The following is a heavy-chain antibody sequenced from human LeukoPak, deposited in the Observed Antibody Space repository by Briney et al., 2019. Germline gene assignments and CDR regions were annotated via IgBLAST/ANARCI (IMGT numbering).Heavy chain of an antibody. Sequence: ASVKVSCKASGYTFTGYYMHWVRQAPGQGLEWMGWINPNSGGTNYAQKFQGRVTITRDTSISTPYMELSRLRSDDTAVYYCARAGRLRYFDWPIRNYWGQGTLVTVSS. J-gene: IGHJ4*02. CDR1: GYTFTGYY. V-gene: IGHV1-2*02. CDR2: INPNSGGT. CDR3: ARAGRLRYFDWPIRNY. D-gene: IGHD3-9*01.